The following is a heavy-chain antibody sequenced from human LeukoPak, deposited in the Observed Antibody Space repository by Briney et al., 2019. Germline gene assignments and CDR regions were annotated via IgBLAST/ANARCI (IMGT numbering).Heavy chain of an antibody. CDR1: GFTFSSYG. CDR2: ISGSGYGT. V-gene: IGHV3-23*01. Sequence: GGSLRLPCAASGFTFSSYGMHWVRQAPGKGLEWVSGISGSGYGTYYADSVKGRFTISRDNSQNTLYLQMNSLRAEDTAVYYCAKDQRGYDKPADCWGQGTLVTVSS. J-gene: IGHJ4*02. D-gene: IGHD3-22*01. CDR3: AKDQRGYDKPADC.